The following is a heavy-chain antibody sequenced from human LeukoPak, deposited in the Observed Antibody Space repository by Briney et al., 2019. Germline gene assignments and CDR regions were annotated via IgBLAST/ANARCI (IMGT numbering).Heavy chain of an antibody. Sequence: GGSLRLSCAASGFSFSTYAISWVRQAPGKGLEWVSCISTTSSCIFYADSVRGRFTISRDNAKNSLYLQMDSLRAEDTAVYYCARGGIITSYAFEIWGQGTMVTVSS. J-gene: IGHJ3*02. CDR3: ARGGIITSYAFEI. CDR2: ISTTSSCI. D-gene: IGHD1-26*01. CDR1: GFSFSTYA. V-gene: IGHV3-21*01.